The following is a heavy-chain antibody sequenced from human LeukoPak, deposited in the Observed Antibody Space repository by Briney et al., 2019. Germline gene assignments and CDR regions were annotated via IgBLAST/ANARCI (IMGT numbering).Heavy chain of an antibody. V-gene: IGHV3-9*01. D-gene: IGHD3-10*01. CDR3: AKGIFGYYYGSGSLHP. Sequence: PGRSLRLSCAASGFTFDDYAMHWVRQAPGKGLEWVSGISWNRGSIGYADSVKGRFTISRDNAKNSLYLQMNSLRAEDTALYYCAKGIFGYYYGSGSLHPWGQGTLVTVSS. CDR2: ISWNRGSI. J-gene: IGHJ5*02. CDR1: GFTFDDYA.